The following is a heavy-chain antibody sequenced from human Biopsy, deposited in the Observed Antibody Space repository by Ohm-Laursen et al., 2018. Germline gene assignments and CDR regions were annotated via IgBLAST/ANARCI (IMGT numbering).Heavy chain of an antibody. CDR1: GGSISSYY. D-gene: IGHD3-22*01. Sequence: SETLSLTCTVSGGSISSYYWTWIRQPPGKGLVWIGDDYYSGSTNRNPSLKSRVTILLDTSKDMFFLKLNSVTAADTAVYYCGRREVVITHDAFDTWGQGTMVTVSS. CDR2: DYYSGST. CDR3: GRREVVITHDAFDT. J-gene: IGHJ3*02. V-gene: IGHV4-59*08.